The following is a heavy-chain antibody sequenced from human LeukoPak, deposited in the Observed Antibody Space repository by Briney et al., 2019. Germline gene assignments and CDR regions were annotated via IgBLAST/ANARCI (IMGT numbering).Heavy chain of an antibody. Sequence: ASVKVSCKASGYTFTGYYMHWVRQAPGQGLEWMGWINPNSGGTNYAQKSQGRVTMTRDTSISTAYMELSRLRSDDTAVYYCARVTGTDSSGYFRPHFDYWGRGALVTVSS. J-gene: IGHJ4*02. CDR3: ARVTGTDSSGYFRPHFDY. CDR1: GYTFTGYY. CDR2: INPNSGGT. D-gene: IGHD3-22*01. V-gene: IGHV1-2*02.